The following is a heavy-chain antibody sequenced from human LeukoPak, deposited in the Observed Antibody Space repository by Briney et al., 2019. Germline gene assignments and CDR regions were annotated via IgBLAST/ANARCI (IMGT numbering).Heavy chain of an antibody. J-gene: IGHJ4*02. CDR2: MYYSGTT. CDR3: AGDDNSSWWSY. V-gene: IGHV4-59*01. Sequence: SETLSLTCTVSGVPITSYYWSWIRQPPGKGLEWIGNMYYSGTTNYNPSLKSRVTISADTSKNQLSLKPKSVTAADTAVYYCAGDDNSSWWSYWGLGTLVTVSS. CDR1: GVPITSYY. D-gene: IGHD6-13*01.